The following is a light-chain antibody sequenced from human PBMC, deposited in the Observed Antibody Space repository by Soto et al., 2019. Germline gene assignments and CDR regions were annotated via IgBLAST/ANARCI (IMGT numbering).Light chain of an antibody. Sequence: DIQMTQSPSSLSASVGDRVTITCRASQTIDNNLNWYQQKPGKAPRLLIYVAFSLQSGVPSRFSGSESGTDFTLTISSLQPDDFATYFCQQSFSIPYTFGQGTILEIK. CDR3: QQSFSIPYT. V-gene: IGKV1-39*01. J-gene: IGKJ2*01. CDR1: QTIDNN. CDR2: VAF.